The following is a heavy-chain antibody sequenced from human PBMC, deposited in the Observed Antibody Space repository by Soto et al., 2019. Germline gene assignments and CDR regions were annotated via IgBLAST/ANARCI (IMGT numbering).Heavy chain of an antibody. CDR1: GFTFSSYG. J-gene: IGHJ1*01. CDR3: ARRSAVSPAEFFQH. CDR2: IWYDGSNK. V-gene: IGHV3-33*01. Sequence: QVQLVESGGGVVQSGRSLRLSCAASGFTFSSYGMHWVRQAAGKGLEWVAVIWYDGSNKYYADSVKGRFTISRDSSKNTVYLKISSLRAEDTAVDYCARRSAVSPAEFFQHWGQGTLVTVSS.